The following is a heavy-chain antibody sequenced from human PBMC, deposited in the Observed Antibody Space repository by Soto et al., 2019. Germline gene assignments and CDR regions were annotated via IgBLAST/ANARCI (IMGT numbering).Heavy chain of an antibody. D-gene: IGHD2-2*01. V-gene: IGHV1-8*01. CDR3: ATTPVYCSSTSCSHFPYYYMDV. J-gene: IGHJ6*03. CDR1: GYTFTSYD. CDR2: MNPNSGNT. Sequence: ASVKVSCKASGYTFTSYDINWVRQATGQGLEWMGWMNPNSGNTGYAQKFQGRVTMTRNTSISTAYMELSSLRSEDTAVYYCATTPVYCSSTSCSHFPYYYMDVWGKGTTVTVSS.